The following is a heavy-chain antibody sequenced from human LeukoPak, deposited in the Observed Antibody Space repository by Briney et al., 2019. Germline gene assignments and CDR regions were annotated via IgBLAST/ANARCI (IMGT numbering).Heavy chain of an antibody. Sequence: GGSLRLSCAASGFTFKNYAMTWVRQAPGKGLEWVSTISASGGGRYYADSVQGRFTISRDNSKNTLSLQMNTLRVEDTAVYYYAKDVRRAEYCSSTTCYTSSFDQWGQGTLVTVSS. CDR2: ISASGGGR. CDR1: GFTFKNYA. CDR3: AKDVRRAEYCSSTTCYTSSFDQ. D-gene: IGHD2-2*02. J-gene: IGHJ4*02. V-gene: IGHV3-23*01.